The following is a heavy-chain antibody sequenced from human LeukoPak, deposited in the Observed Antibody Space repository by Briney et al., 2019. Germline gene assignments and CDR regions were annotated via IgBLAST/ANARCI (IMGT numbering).Heavy chain of an antibody. CDR2: IWYDGSNK. V-gene: IGHV3-33*01. D-gene: IGHD5-18*01. CDR1: GFTFSSYG. J-gene: IGHJ4*02. CDR3: ARDQNRGYSYGYGGY. Sequence: GRSLRLSCAASGFTFSSYGMHWVRQAPGKGLGWVAVIWYDGSNKYCADSVKGRFTISRDNSKNTLYLQMNSLRAEDTAVYYCARDQNRGYSYGYGGYWGQGTLVTVSS.